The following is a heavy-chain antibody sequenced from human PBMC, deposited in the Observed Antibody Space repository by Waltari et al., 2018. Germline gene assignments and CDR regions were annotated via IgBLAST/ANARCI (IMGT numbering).Heavy chain of an antibody. V-gene: IGHV4-59*01. CDR2: IYYSGST. Sequence: QVQLQESGPGLVEPSETLSLTCPVPGAPISSSSWGWIRQPPGKGLEWIGYIYYSGSTNYNPSLKSRVTISVDTSKNQFSLKLSSVTAADTAVYYCANYGDYGIDYWGQGTLVTVSS. J-gene: IGHJ4*02. D-gene: IGHD4-17*01. CDR3: ANYGDYGIDY. CDR1: GAPISSSS.